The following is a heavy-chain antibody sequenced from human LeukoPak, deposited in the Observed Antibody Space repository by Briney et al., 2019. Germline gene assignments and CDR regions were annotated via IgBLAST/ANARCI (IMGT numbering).Heavy chain of an antibody. CDR3: AELYYGSGSPGGMDV. J-gene: IGHJ6*02. V-gene: IGHV3-9*01. CDR2: ISWNSGSI. D-gene: IGHD3-10*01. Sequence: GGSLRLSCAASGFTFDDYAMHWVRQAPGKGLEWVSGISWNSGSIGYADSVKGRFTISRDNAKNSLYLQMNSLRAEDTALYYWAELYYGSGSPGGMDVWGQETTVTASS. CDR1: GFTFDDYA.